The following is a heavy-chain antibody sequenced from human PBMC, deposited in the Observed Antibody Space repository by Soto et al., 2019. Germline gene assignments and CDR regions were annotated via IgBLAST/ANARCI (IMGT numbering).Heavy chain of an antibody. CDR3: ARDRDFFLYSSGWFAFDC. D-gene: IGHD6-19*01. CDR2: ISYDGSNK. CDR1: GFTFSSYA. J-gene: IGHJ4*02. V-gene: IGHV3-30-3*01. Sequence: GGSLRLSCAASGFTFSSYAMHWVRQAPGKGLEWVAVISYDGSNKYYADSVKGRFTISRDNSKNTLYLQMNSLRAEDTAVYYCARDRDFFLYSSGWFAFDCWGQGTLVTVSS.